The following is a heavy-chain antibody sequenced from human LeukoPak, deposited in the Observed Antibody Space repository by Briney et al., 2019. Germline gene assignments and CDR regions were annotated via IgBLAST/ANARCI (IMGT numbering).Heavy chain of an antibody. V-gene: IGHV4-59*01. D-gene: IGHD3-3*01. J-gene: IGHJ4*02. CDR1: GGSISSYY. CDR3: ARGVACDY. Sequence: SETLSLTCTVSGGSISSYYWSWIRQPPGKGLEWIGYIYYSGSTNYNPCLKSRVTISVDTSKNQFSLKLSSVTAADTAVYYCARGVACDYWGQGTLVTVSS. CDR2: IYYSGST.